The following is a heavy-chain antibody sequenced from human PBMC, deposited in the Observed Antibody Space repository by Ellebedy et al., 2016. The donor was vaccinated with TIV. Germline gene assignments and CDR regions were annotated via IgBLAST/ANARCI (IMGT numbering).Heavy chain of an antibody. V-gene: IGHV1-3*01. CDR2: INAGNGNT. CDR3: ARDRVCSSTSCYAE. Sequence: ASVKVSXKASGYTFTSYAMHWVRQAPGQRLEWMGWINAGNGNTKYSQKLQGRVTMTTDTSTSTAYMELRSLRSDDTAVYYCARDRVCSSTSCYAEWGQGTLVTVSS. CDR1: GYTFTSYA. D-gene: IGHD2-2*01. J-gene: IGHJ4*02.